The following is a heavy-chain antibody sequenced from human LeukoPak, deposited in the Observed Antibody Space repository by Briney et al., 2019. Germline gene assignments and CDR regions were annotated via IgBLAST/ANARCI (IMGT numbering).Heavy chain of an antibody. D-gene: IGHD2-2*01. CDR1: GFTFSSFA. CDR3: AKESCTSRCNFDY. V-gene: IGHV3-23*01. J-gene: IGHJ4*02. Sequence: GGSLRLSCAASGFTFSSFAMSWVRQAPGKGLEWVSAITTDGAHIYYADSVKGRFTISRDNSRNTLYLQMNSLRAEDTAVYYCAKESCTSRCNFDYWGQGTLVTVSS. CDR2: ITTDGAHI.